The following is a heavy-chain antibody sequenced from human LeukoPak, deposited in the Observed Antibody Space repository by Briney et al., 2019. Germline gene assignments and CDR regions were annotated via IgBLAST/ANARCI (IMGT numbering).Heavy chain of an antibody. D-gene: IGHD3-22*01. CDR3: ARGRYSGYYDSRSYGLGDY. V-gene: IGHV3-74*01. CDR1: GLSFSSYW. CDR2: IDSDGSST. J-gene: IGHJ4*02. Sequence: QSGGSLRLSCAASGLSFSSYWMHWVRQAPGKGLVWVSRIDSDGSSTNSADSVKGRFTIFRDNAKNTLYLQMNSLRAEDTAVYYCARGRYSGYYDSRSYGLGDYWGQGTLVTVSS.